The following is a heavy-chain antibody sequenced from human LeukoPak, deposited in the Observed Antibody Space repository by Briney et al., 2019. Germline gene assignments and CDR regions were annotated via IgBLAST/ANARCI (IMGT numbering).Heavy chain of an antibody. Sequence: PGGSLRLSCAASGFTVSSNYMSWVRQAPGKGLEWVSVIYSGGSTYYAASVKGRFTISRDNSKNTLHLQMNSLRAEDTAVYYCARDQTGTTAPGYYYYYMDVWGKGTTVTVSS. CDR1: GFTVSSNY. CDR3: ARDQTGTTAPGYYYYYMDV. J-gene: IGHJ6*03. D-gene: IGHD1-7*01. V-gene: IGHV3-53*01. CDR2: IYSGGST.